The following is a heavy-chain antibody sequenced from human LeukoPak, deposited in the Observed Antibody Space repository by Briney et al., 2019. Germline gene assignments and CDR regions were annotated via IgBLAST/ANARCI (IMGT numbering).Heavy chain of an antibody. CDR3: ARGSGSYPD. Sequence: GGSLRLSCAASGFTFSNYWMSWVRQVPGKGLEWVANIKQDGSEKYYVNSVKGRFTISRDNSKNTLYLQMNSLRAEDTAVYYCARGSGSYPDWGQGTLVTVSS. D-gene: IGHD1-26*01. CDR2: IKQDGSEK. CDR1: GFTFSNYW. J-gene: IGHJ4*02. V-gene: IGHV3-7*01.